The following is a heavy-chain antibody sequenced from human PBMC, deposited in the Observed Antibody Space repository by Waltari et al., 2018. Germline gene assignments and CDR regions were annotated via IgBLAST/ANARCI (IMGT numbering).Heavy chain of an antibody. J-gene: IGHJ4*02. Sequence: EVQLVESGGGLVKPGGSLRLSCAASGFTFSSYSMNWVRQAPGKGLEWVSSISSSSSYIYYADSVKGRFTISRDNAKNSLYLQMNSLRAEDTAVYYCARELTYYYGSGLDYWGQGTLVTVSS. V-gene: IGHV3-21*01. CDR2: ISSSSSYI. CDR1: GFTFSSYS. D-gene: IGHD3-10*01. CDR3: ARELTYYYGSGLDY.